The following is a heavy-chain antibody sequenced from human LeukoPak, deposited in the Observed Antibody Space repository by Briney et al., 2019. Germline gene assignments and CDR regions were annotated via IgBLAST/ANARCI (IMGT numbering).Heavy chain of an antibody. J-gene: IGHJ5*02. CDR2: ISPSGSSI. D-gene: IGHD2-2*01. CDR3: ARDHNAWQP. Sequence: PGGSLRLSCVGSGFIFSSHEMNWVRQAPGKGPEWLSYISPSGSSIYYADSVKGRFTISRDNAKNSLYLQMNSLRAEDTAVYYCARDHNAWQPWGQGTLVTVSS. CDR1: GFIFSSHE. V-gene: IGHV3-48*03.